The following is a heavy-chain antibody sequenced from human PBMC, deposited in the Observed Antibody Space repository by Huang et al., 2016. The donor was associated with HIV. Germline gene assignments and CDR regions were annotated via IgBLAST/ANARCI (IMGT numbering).Heavy chain of an antibody. J-gene: IGHJ4*02. CDR3: ARDKRKGYVLTTAYYFDY. V-gene: IGHV4-59*11. CDR1: GGSISNHY. D-gene: IGHD4-17*01. Sequence: QVQLQESGPGLVKPSETLSLTCSVSGGSISNHYWGWMRQPPGKGLEWIGAIYYTGSTNYNPSLKSRVTIAVDTTKNQFSLNLRSVTAADTAVYYCARDKRKGYVLTTAYYFDYWGQGILVPVSS. CDR2: IYYTGST.